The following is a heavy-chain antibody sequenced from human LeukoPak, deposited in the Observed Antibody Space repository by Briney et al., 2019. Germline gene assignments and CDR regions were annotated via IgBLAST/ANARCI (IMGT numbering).Heavy chain of an antibody. V-gene: IGHV4-59*01. CDR1: GGSISSYY. CDR2: IYYSGST. Sequence: SETLSLTCTVSGGSISSYYWSWIRQPPGKGLEWIGYIYYSGSTNYNPSLKSRVSISVDTSKNQFSLKLSSVTAADTAVYYCARDRGTWNDDGFDYWGQGTLVTVSS. J-gene: IGHJ4*02. D-gene: IGHD1-1*01. CDR3: ARDRGTWNDDGFDY.